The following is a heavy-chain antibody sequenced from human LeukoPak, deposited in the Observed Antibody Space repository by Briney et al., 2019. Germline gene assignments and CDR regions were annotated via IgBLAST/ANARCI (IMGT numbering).Heavy chain of an antibody. CDR3: ARKRVTMVRGVHTSNWFDP. CDR2: INTNTGNP. D-gene: IGHD3-10*01. J-gene: IGHJ5*02. CDR1: GYTFTSYA. Sequence: ASVKVSCEASGYTFTSYAMNWVRQAPGQGLEWMGWINTNTGNPTYAQGFTGRFVFSLDTSVSTAYLQISSLKAEDTAVYYCARKRVTMVRGVHTSNWFDPWGQGTLVTVSS. V-gene: IGHV7-4-1*02.